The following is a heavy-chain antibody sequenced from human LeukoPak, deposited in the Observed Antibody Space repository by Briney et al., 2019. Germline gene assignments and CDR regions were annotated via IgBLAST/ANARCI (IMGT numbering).Heavy chain of an antibody. CDR2: ISYDGSNK. V-gene: IGHV3-30*18. CDR3: AKDRWDGAFDI. Sequence: GGSLRLSCAASGFTFSSYGMHWVRQAPGKGLEWVAVISYDGSNKYYADSVKGRFTISRDNSKNTLYLQMNSLRAEDTAVYYCAKDRWDGAFDIWGQGTMVTVSS. CDR1: GFTFSSYG. J-gene: IGHJ3*02. D-gene: IGHD1-26*01.